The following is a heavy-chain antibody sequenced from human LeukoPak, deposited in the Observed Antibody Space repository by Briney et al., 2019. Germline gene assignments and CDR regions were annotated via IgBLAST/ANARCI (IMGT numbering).Heavy chain of an antibody. D-gene: IGHD3-10*01. V-gene: IGHV3-66*01. J-gene: IGHJ3*02. CDR2: IYSGGST. CDR1: GFTVSSNY. CDR3: ARALYGLGSYYFIRAFDI. Sequence: PGGSLRLSCAASGFTVSSNYMSWVRQAPGKGLEWVSVIYSGGSTYYADSVKGRFTISRDNSKNTLYLQMNSLRAADTAVYYCARALYGLGSYYFIRAFDIWGQGTMVTVSS.